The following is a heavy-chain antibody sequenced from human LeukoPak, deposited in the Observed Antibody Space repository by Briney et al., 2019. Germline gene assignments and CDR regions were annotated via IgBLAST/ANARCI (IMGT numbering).Heavy chain of an antibody. CDR1: GLSFNNYQ. CDR3: ARGEYYFDY. J-gene: IGHJ4*02. V-gene: IGHV3-48*03. Sequence: PGGSLRLSCAASGLSFNNYQINSVRQAPGKGLECISYISSSGRTIYYADSLKGRFTVSRDNAKNSLYLRMNTLIPEGTAVYYCARGEYYFDYWGQGTLVTVSS. CDR2: ISSSGRTI.